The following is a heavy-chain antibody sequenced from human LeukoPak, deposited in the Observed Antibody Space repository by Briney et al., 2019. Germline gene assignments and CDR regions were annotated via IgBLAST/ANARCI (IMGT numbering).Heavy chain of an antibody. D-gene: IGHD1-26*01. Sequence: GGSLRLSCAASGFTFSSYGMHWVRQAPGKGLEWVAVISYDGSNKYYADSVKGRFTISRDDSKNTLYLQMNGLRAEDTAVYYCARDQYSGSYTDAFDIWGQGTMVTVSS. V-gene: IGHV3-30*03. J-gene: IGHJ3*02. CDR2: ISYDGSNK. CDR1: GFTFSSYG. CDR3: ARDQYSGSYTDAFDI.